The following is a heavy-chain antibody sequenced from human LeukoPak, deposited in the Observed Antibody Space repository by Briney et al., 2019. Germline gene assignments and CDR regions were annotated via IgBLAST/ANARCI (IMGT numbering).Heavy chain of an antibody. CDR2: ISSSGSTI. Sequence: GAPRLSSVPPLFTLSIYEMNWVPQALRKGVWSVSYISSSGSTIYYAHSVRGRFTLSRETAKNSLYLQMRTVRAEDTPVYISARIGRYGGYDLAYEDYWGQGTLVTVSS. CDR3: ARIGRYGGYDLAYEDY. J-gene: IGHJ4*02. CDR1: LFTLSIYE. V-gene: IGHV3-48*03. D-gene: IGHD5-12*01.